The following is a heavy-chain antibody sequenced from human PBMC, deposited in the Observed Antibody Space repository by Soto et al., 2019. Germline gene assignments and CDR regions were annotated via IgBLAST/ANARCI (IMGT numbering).Heavy chain of an antibody. CDR3: AKDCIAVAGFNGMDV. V-gene: IGHV3-9*01. D-gene: IGHD6-19*01. Sequence: EVQLVESGGGLLQPGRSLRLSCAASGFKFDDYAMHWVRQAPGKGLEWVAGISWNSGGIVYADSVKGRFTISRDNAKRSLSLQMNSLRAEDTAFYYCAKDCIAVAGFNGMDVWGQGTTVTVSS. J-gene: IGHJ6*02. CDR2: ISWNSGGI. CDR1: GFKFDDYA.